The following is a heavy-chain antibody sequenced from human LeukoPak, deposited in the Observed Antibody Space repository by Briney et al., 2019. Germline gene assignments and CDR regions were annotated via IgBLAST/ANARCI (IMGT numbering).Heavy chain of an antibody. D-gene: IGHD3-10*01. CDR2: IYYSGST. J-gene: IGHJ4*02. V-gene: IGHV4-39*01. CDR3: SRGQGTHLFIDS. CDR1: GGSISSSSYY. Sequence: PSETLSLTCTVSGGSISSSSYYWGWIRQPPGKGLEWIGSIYYSGSTYYNPSLKSRVTISVDTSKNQFSLKLTSVTAADTAVYYCSRGQGTHLFIDSWGQGALVTVSS.